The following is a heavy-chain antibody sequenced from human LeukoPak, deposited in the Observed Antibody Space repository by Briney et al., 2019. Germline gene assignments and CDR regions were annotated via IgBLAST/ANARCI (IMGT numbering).Heavy chain of an antibody. Sequence: GGSLRLSCAASGFTFSSYGMHWVRQTPGEGLEWVAVISYDGSNKYYADSVKGRFTISRDNSKNTLYLQMNSLRAEDTAVYYCAKSGLAVAGNRDAFDIWGQGTMVTVSS. J-gene: IGHJ3*02. D-gene: IGHD6-19*01. CDR3: AKSGLAVAGNRDAFDI. V-gene: IGHV3-30*18. CDR1: GFTFSSYG. CDR2: ISYDGSNK.